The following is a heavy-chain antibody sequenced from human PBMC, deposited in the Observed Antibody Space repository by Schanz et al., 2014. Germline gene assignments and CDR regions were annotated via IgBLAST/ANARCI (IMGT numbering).Heavy chain of an antibody. CDR2: ISPYNGST. J-gene: IGHJ6*03. CDR1: GYTFTSYG. Sequence: QVQLVQSGAEVKKPGASVKVSCKASGYTFTSYGISWVRQAPGQGLEWMGWISPYNGSTNYAQKLQGGVTMTANTSTSTAYMELRSLRSDDTAVYYCAGDHVAATDYDYVVYYLDVWATGTTVIVSS. CDR3: AGDHVAATDYDYVVYYLDV. D-gene: IGHD3-16*01. V-gene: IGHV1-18*01.